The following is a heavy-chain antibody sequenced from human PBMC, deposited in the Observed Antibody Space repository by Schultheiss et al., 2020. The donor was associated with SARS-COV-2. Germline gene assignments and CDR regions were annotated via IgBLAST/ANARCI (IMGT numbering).Heavy chain of an antibody. V-gene: IGHV2-70*12. CDR2: IDWDDDK. J-gene: IGHJ4*02. D-gene: IGHD3-3*01. CDR3: ARIAPSNDFWSNYYGAFDY. Sequence: SGPTLVKPTQTLTLTCTFSGFSLSTSGVGVGWIRRPPGKALEWLALIDWDDDKYYSTSLKSRLTISKDTSKSQVVLTMTNMDPVDTATYFCARIAPSNDFWSNYYGAFDYWGQGTLVTVSS. CDR1: GFSLSTSGVG.